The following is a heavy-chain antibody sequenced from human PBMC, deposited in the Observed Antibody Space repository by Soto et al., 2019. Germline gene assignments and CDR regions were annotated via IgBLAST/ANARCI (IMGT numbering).Heavy chain of an antibody. D-gene: IGHD6-19*01. Sequence: EVQLVESGGGLVKPGGSLRLSCAASGFTFSSYSMNWVRQAPGKGLEWVSSISSSSSYIYYADSVKGRFTISRDNAKNSLYMQMNRLRAEDTAGYYCARASIAVAGTSDAFDIWGQGTMVTVSS. V-gene: IGHV3-21*01. CDR3: ARASIAVAGTSDAFDI. CDR1: GFTFSSYS. CDR2: ISSSSSYI. J-gene: IGHJ3*02.